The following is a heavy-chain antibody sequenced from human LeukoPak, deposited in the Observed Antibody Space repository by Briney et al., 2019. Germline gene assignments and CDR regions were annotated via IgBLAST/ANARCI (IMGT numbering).Heavy chain of an antibody. D-gene: IGHD3-16*02. CDR3: ARDDYVWGSYRYDLDY. CDR1: GGSISSSSYY. J-gene: IGHJ4*02. V-gene: IGHV4-39*02. CDR2: MYYSGST. Sequence: SETLSLTCAVSGGSISSSSYYWGWIRQPPGKGLEWIGSMYYSGSTYYNPPLKSRVTISVDTSKNQFSLKLSSVTAADTDVYYCARDDYVWGSYRYDLDYWGQGTLVTVSS.